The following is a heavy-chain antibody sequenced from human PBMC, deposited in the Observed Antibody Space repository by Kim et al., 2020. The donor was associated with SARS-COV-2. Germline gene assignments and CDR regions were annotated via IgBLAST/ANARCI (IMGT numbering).Heavy chain of an antibody. Sequence: SVKVSCKASGGTFSSYTINWVRQAPGQGLEWMGRIIPILGIANYAQKFQGRVTITADKSTSTAYMELSSMRSEDTAVYYCARDRDTVMPFAYWGQGTLVTVS. D-gene: IGHD4-17*01. CDR1: GGTFSSYT. V-gene: IGHV1-69*04. CDR3: ARDRDTVMPFAY. J-gene: IGHJ4*02. CDR2: IIPILGIA.